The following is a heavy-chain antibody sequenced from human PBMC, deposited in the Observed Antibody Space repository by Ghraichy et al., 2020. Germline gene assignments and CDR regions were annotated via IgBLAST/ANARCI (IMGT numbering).Heavy chain of an antibody. V-gene: IGHV3-53*01. J-gene: IGHJ6*02. CDR3: ARVRWVLRFSDGMDV. CDR1: GFTVSSNY. CDR2: IYSGGST. D-gene: IGHD3-3*01. Sequence: GGSLRLSCAASGFTVSSNYMSWVRQAPGKGLEWVSVIYSGGSTYYADSVKGRFIISRDNSKNTLYLQMNSLRAEDTAVYYCARVRWVLRFSDGMDVWGQGTTVTVSS.